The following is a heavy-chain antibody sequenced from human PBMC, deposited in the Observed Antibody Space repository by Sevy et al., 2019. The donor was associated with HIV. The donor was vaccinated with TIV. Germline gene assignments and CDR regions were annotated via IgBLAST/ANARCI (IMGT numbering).Heavy chain of an antibody. V-gene: IGHV1-46*01. CDR2: INPSGGST. CDR3: ARSSYYYASGSYFINWFDP. Sequence: ASVKVSCKASGYTFISYYMHWVRQAPGQGLEWMGIINPSGGSTSYAQKFQGRVTMTRDTYTSTVYMELSSLRSEDTAVYYCARSSYYYASGSYFINWFDPWGQGTLVTVSS. D-gene: IGHD3-10*01. CDR1: GYTFISYY. J-gene: IGHJ5*02.